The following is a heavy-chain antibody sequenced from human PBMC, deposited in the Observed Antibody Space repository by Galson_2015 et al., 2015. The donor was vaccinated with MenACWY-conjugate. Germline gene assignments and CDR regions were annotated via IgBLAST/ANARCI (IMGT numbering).Heavy chain of an antibody. D-gene: IGHD2-21*01. CDR2: ISSSSGTI. CDR1: GFTFSSYR. Sequence: SLRLSCAASGFTFSSYRMNWVRQAPGKGLEWVSYISSSSGTIYYADSVKGRFTISRDNAKNSLYLQMNSLRAEDTAVYYCARDQRFPEYWGQGTLVTVSS. CDR3: ARDQRFPEY. V-gene: IGHV3-48*01. J-gene: IGHJ4*02.